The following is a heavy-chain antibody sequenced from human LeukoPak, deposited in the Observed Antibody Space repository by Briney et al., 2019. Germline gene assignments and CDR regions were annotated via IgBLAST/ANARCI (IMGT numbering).Heavy chain of an antibody. Sequence: AAVKVSCKASGYTFTRYGISWVRQAAGQGGEGMGWISSYNGNTNYAQNLHGRVTMPPHPSTSTAYMELRSLRSDDTAVYYCARYYYDSSGYPYYFDYWGQGTLVTVSS. D-gene: IGHD3-22*01. CDR1: GYTFTRYG. CDR2: ISSYNGNT. CDR3: ARYYYDSSGYPYYFDY. J-gene: IGHJ4*02. V-gene: IGHV1-18*01.